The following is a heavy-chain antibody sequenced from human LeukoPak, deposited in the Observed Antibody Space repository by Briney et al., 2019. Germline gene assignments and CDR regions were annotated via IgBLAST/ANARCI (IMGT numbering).Heavy chain of an antibody. J-gene: IGHJ5*02. CDR2: IKQDGSEK. V-gene: IGHV3-7*01. Sequence: AGGSLRLPCAASGFTFSSYWMSWVRQAPGKGLEWVANIKQDGSEKYYVDSVKGRFTISRDNAKNSLYLQMNSLRAEDTAVYYCARDLAGRGPGPIAAAGSWFDPWGQGTLVTVSS. D-gene: IGHD6-13*01. CDR3: ARDLAGRGPGPIAAAGSWFDP. CDR1: GFTFSSYW.